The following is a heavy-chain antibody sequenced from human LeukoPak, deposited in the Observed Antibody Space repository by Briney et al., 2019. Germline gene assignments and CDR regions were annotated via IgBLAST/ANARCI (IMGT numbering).Heavy chain of an antibody. CDR3: ASSREGCFDY. V-gene: IGHV4-61*02. CDR2: IYTSGST. J-gene: IGHJ4*02. Sequence: SETLSLTCTVSGGSISSGSYYWNWIRQPAGKGLEWIGRIYTSGSTNYNPSLKSRVTISVDTSKNQFSLKLSSVTAADTAVYYCASSREGCFDYWGQGTLVTVSS. D-gene: IGHD5-24*01. CDR1: GGSISSGSYY.